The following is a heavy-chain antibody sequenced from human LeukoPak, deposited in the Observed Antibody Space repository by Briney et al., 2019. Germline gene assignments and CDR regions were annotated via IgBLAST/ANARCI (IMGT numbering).Heavy chain of an antibody. CDR3: ARDLEQYQLLRGYYYYYGMDV. Sequence: SGGSLRLSCAASGFTFSSYSMNWVRQAPGKGLEWVSSISSSSSYIYYADSVKGRFTISRDNAKNSLYLQMNSLRAEDTAVYYCARDLEQYQLLRGYYYYYGMDVWGQGTTVTVSS. V-gene: IGHV3-21*01. J-gene: IGHJ6*02. D-gene: IGHD2-2*01. CDR2: ISSSSSYI. CDR1: GFTFSSYS.